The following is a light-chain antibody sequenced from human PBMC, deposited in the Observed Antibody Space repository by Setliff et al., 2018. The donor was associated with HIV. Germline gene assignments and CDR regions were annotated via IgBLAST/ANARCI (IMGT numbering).Light chain of an antibody. Sequence: SALTQPASVSGSPGQSITISCTGTSSDIGDYNYVSWYRQHPGKAPKLIIYDVNNRPSGVSNRFSGSKSGNTASLTISGLQAEDEADYYCSSYTSASAYVFGTGTKVTVL. CDR2: DVN. J-gene: IGLJ1*01. V-gene: IGLV2-14*03. CDR3: SSYTSASAYV. CDR1: SSDIGDYNY.